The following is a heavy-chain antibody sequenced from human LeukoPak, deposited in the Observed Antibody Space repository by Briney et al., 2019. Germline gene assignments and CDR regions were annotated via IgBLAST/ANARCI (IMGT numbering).Heavy chain of an antibody. CDR1: GFPFSSFA. CDR2: ISYDGSNK. V-gene: IGHV3-30*04. CDR3: ARDPTPLYSSSSGGIDY. D-gene: IGHD6-13*01. J-gene: IGHJ4*02. Sequence: GGSLRLSCAASGFPFSSFAMHWVRQAPGKGLEWVAVISYDGSNKYYADSVKGRFTISRDNSKNTLYLQMNSLRAEDTAVYYCARDPTPLYSSSSGGIDYWGQGTLVTVSS.